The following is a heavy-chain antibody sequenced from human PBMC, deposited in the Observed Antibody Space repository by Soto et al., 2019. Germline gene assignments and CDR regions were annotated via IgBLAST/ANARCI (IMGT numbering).Heavy chain of an antibody. Sequence: EVQLVESGGDLVEPGGSLRLSCAASEFTFTNAWMSWVRQAPGEGLEWVGRIKSKTAGGTTDYAAPVQGRFTISRDESRNTLYLQMNSLKTEDTAVYYCTSLYYGHWGQGTLVTVSS. CDR3: TSLYYGH. D-gene: IGHD4-17*01. CDR1: EFTFTNAW. CDR2: IKSKTAGGTT. J-gene: IGHJ4*02. V-gene: IGHV3-15*01.